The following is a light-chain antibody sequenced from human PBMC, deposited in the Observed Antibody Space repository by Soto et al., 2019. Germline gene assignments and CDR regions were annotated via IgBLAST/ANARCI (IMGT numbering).Light chain of an antibody. CDR1: QSVSSSY. CDR2: GAS. J-gene: IGKJ1*01. Sequence: EIVLTQSPGTLSLSPGERATLSCRASQSVSSSYLAWYQQKPGQAPRLLTYGASRRATGIPDRFSGSGSGTDLTLTISRLEPEDFAVYYCQQYGSSPRTFGQGTKVEIK. CDR3: QQYGSSPRT. V-gene: IGKV3-20*01.